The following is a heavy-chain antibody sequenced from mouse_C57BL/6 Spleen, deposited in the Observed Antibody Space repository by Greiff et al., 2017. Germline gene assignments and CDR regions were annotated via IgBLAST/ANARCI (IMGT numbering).Heavy chain of an antibody. D-gene: IGHD3-2*02. V-gene: IGHV5-16*01. CDR1: GFTFSDYY. Sequence: EVKLVESEGGLVQPGSSMKLSCTASGFTFSDYYMAWVRQVPEKGLEWVANINYDGSSTYYLDSLKSRFIISRDNAKNILDLQMSSLKSEDTATYYCARRGKLDSSGPYAMDYWGQGTSVTVSS. CDR3: ARRGKLDSSGPYAMDY. CDR2: INYDGSST. J-gene: IGHJ4*01.